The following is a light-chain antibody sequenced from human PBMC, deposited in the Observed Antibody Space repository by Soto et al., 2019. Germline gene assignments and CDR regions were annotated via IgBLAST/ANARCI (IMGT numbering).Light chain of an antibody. CDR3: QQHNNARCT. CDR1: QSISSW. V-gene: IGKV1-5*03. CDR2: KAS. Sequence: DIRITQSPSTLSASIGDRVTITCRASQSISSWYARYQQKPGKAPKLLIYKASSLQSGVPSRFSGSGSGTEFTLTISSLQADDFAIYYCQQHNNARCTFGQRTKLEIK. J-gene: IGKJ2*02.